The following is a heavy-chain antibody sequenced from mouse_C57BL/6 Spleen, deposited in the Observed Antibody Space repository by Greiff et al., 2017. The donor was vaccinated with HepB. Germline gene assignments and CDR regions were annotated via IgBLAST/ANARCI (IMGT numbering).Heavy chain of an antibody. J-gene: IGHJ4*01. V-gene: IGHV7-1*01. CDR3: ARDARYFYAMDY. D-gene: IGHD1-1*01. Sequence: EVKLVESGGGLVQSGRSLRLSCATSGFTFSDFYMEWVRQAPGKGLEWIAASRNKANDYTTEYSASVKGRFIVSRDTSQSILYLQMNALRAEDTAIYYCARDARYFYAMDYWGQGTSVTVSS. CDR2: SRNKANDYTT. CDR1: GFTFSDFY.